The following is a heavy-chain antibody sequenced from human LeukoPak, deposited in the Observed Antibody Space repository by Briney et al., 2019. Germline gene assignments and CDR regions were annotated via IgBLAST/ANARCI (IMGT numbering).Heavy chain of an antibody. V-gene: IGHV3-30*18. J-gene: IGHJ4*02. CDR3: AKDHGERPWIDY. Sequence: GGSLRLSCAASGFTFSSYGMHWVRQAPGKGLEWVAVISYDGSNKYYADSVKGRFTISRDNSNNTLYLQMNSLRAEDTALYYCAKDHGERPWIDYWGQGTLVTVSS. CDR1: GFTFSSYG. CDR2: ISYDGSNK. D-gene: IGHD1-1*01.